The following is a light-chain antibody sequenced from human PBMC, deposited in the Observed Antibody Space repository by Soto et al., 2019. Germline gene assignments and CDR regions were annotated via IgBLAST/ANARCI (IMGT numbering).Light chain of an antibody. V-gene: IGKV3-20*01. CDR2: VAS. J-gene: IGKJ4*01. Sequence: EIVLTQSPGTLSLSPGERATLSCRASQSVSSNYLAWYQQKPGQAPRLLIYVASSRATGIPDRFSGSGSVTDFTLTISRLEPDDFAVYHYQQYGSSPITFGGGTKVEIK. CDR1: QSVSSNY. CDR3: QQYGSSPIT.